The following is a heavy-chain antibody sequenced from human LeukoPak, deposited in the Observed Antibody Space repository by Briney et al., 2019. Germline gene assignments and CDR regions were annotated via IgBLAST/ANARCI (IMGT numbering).Heavy chain of an antibody. J-gene: IGHJ5*02. CDR2: INNDGSRT. CDR3: VRDFAVKVAAYNWFDP. Sequence: PGGSLRLSCAASGFTFSSQWMHWVRQTPGKGLVWVSRINNDGSRTDYADSVKGRFTISRDNAKNTLYLEMNSLRAEDTAVYYCVRDFAVKVAAYNWFDPWGQGTLVTVSS. V-gene: IGHV3-74*01. CDR1: GFTFSSQW. D-gene: IGHD6-19*01.